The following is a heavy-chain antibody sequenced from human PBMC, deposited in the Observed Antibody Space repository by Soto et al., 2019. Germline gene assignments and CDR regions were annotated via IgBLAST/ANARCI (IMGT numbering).Heavy chain of an antibody. CDR2: IRSSNGNT. D-gene: IGHD1-1*01. J-gene: IGHJ6*02. Sequence: EVQLVESGGGLVKPGGSLRLSCATSGFRFTSYSMNWVRQAPGEGQEWVSAIRSSNGNTYYTDSVKGRFTISRDIAKNSLYLQMIGLRAEDTAVYYCARSTSLGGMDVWGQGTTVTVSS. V-gene: IGHV3-21*01. CDR1: GFRFTSYS. CDR3: ARSTSLGGMDV.